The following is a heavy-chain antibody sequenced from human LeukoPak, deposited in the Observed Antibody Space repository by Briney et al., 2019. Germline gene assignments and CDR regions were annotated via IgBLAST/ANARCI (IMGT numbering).Heavy chain of an antibody. J-gene: IGHJ6*03. D-gene: IGHD4-17*01. Sequence: VGSLRLSCAASGFTFSTYGRHWVRQAPGKGLEWLAFVRYDGSDKYYVDSVKGRFTISRDNSRNTLYLQMNSLRAEDTAVYYCAKGAGYGDLGYFYYMDVWGKGITVTVSS. CDR1: GFTFSTYG. CDR2: VRYDGSDK. CDR3: AKGAGYGDLGYFYYMDV. V-gene: IGHV3-30*02.